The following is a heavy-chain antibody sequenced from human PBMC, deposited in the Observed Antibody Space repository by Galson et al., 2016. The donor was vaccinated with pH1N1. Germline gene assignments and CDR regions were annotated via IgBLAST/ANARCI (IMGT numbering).Heavy chain of an antibody. V-gene: IGHV4-34*01. D-gene: IGHD3-16*01. CDR3: ARPLFRSYGLAGNI. Sequence: SETLSLTCAVYGGSLNGFNWSWIRQPPGKGLEWIGEINPRGRTNYNPSLKSRVTMSLDTPRNQFSLKLNSVTAADTAVYYCARPLFRSYGLAGNIWGRGIPVAVSS. CDR1: GGSLNGFN. J-gene: IGHJ4*02. CDR2: INPRGRT.